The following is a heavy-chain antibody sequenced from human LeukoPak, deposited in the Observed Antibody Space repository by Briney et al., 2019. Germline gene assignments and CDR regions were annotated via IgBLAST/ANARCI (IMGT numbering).Heavy chain of an antibody. Sequence: GASVKVSCKASGYTFTSYAMHWVRQAPGQGLEWMGWINAGNGNTKYSQKFQGRVTITRDTSASTAYMELSSLRSEDTAVYYCARGPRIAAAGTGLRWFDPWGQGTLVTVSS. D-gene: IGHD6-13*01. CDR1: GYTFTSYA. CDR2: INAGNGNT. V-gene: IGHV1-3*01. J-gene: IGHJ5*02. CDR3: ARGPRIAAAGTGLRWFDP.